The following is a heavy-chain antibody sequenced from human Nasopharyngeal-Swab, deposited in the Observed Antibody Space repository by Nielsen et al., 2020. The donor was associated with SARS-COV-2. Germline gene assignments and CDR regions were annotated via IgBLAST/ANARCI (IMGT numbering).Heavy chain of an antibody. CDR1: GFTFTSYY. Sequence: ASVKVSCKASGFTFTSYYFNWVRQAPGQGLEWMGMIDPFSGSTSYAQRFQGRVTVTRDTSTSTVYMEVRSLRSEDTAVYYCTSDQGGGDPYDSWGQGTLVTVSS. CDR3: TSDQGGGDPYDS. V-gene: IGHV1-46*01. J-gene: IGHJ4*02. CDR2: IDPFSGST. D-gene: IGHD2-21*02.